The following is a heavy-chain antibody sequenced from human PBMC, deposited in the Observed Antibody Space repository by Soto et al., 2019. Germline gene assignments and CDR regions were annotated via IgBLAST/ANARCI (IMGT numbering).Heavy chain of an antibody. CDR3: TNSKWFDP. CDR1: GGSISSSRYY. CDR2: IYYSGST. Sequence: PSETLSLTCTVSGGSISSSRYYWGWIRQPPGKGLEWIGRIYYSGSTYYNPSLKSRVTISVDTSKNQFSLKLSSVTAADTAVYYCTNSKWFDPWDQGTLVTVSS. V-gene: IGHV4-39*01. J-gene: IGHJ5*02.